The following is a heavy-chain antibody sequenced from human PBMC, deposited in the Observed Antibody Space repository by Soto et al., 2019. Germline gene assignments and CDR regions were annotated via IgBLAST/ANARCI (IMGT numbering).Heavy chain of an antibody. J-gene: IGHJ6*02. Sequence: PGGSLTLSCAASGFCVSSNYLSWVRQAPGEGLEWVAIIYINGSTDYADSVQGRFSVSRDIYKNTLFLQMNNLKAEDTAVDFSAGDPGCYDEGDWSHGVEVWCQGTAV. V-gene: IGHV3-53*01. D-gene: IGHD2-21*01. CDR2: IYINGST. CDR3: AGDPGCYDEGDWSHGVEV. CDR1: GFCVSSNY.